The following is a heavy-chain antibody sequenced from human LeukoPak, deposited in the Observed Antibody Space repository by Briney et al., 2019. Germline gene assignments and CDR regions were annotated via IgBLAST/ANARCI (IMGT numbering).Heavy chain of an antibody. J-gene: IGHJ5*02. CDR3: ASTVGYYYGSGRQT. CDR2: INHSGST. V-gene: IGHV4-34*01. CDR1: GGSFSGYY. D-gene: IGHD3-10*01. Sequence: SETLSLTCAVYGGSFSGYYWSWIRQPPGKGLEWIGEINHSGSTNYNPSLKSRVTISVDTSKNQFSLKLSSVTAADTAVYYCASTVGYYYGSGRQTWGQGTLVTVSS.